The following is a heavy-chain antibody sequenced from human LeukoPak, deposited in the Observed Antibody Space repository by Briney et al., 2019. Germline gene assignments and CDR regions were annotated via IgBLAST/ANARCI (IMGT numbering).Heavy chain of an antibody. CDR3: AREAFYCTNGVCYTYYFDY. Sequence: PSETLSLTCAVYGGSFSGYYWSWIRQPPGKGLEWIGEINHSGSTNYNPSLKSLVTISVDTSKNQFSLKLSSVTAADTAVYYCAREAFYCTNGVCYTYYFDYWGQGTLVTVSS. CDR1: GGSFSGYY. J-gene: IGHJ4*02. V-gene: IGHV4-34*01. CDR2: INHSGST. D-gene: IGHD2-8*01.